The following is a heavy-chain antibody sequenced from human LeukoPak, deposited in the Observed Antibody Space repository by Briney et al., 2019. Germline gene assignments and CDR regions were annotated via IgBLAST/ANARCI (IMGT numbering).Heavy chain of an antibody. J-gene: IGHJ3*02. D-gene: IGHD4-17*01. CDR1: GGSFSGYY. CDR2: INHSGST. V-gene: IGHV4-34*01. CDR3: ARHYGDYWYDAFDI. Sequence: SETLSLTCAVYGGSFSGYYWSWIRQPPGKGLEWIGEINHSGSTNYNPSLKSRVTISVDTSKNQFSLKLSSVTAADTAVYYCARHYGDYWYDAFDIWGQGTMVTVSS.